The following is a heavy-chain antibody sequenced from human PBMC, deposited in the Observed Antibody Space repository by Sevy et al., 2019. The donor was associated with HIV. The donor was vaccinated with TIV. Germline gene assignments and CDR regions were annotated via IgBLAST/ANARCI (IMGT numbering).Heavy chain of an antibody. D-gene: IGHD1-26*01. CDR1: GFIFSSYW. CDR3: ARSRGGSYFTYYFDY. Sequence: GGSLRLSCAASGFIFSSYWMSWVRQAPGNGLEWVASIKQDGSEKYYVDSVKGRFTISRDNAKNSLYLQMNSLRAEDTAVYYCARSRGGSYFTYYFDYWGQGTLVTVSS. J-gene: IGHJ4*02. V-gene: IGHV3-7*01. CDR2: IKQDGSEK.